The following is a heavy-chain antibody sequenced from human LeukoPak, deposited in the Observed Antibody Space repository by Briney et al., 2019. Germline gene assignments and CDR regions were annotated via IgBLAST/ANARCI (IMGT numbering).Heavy chain of an antibody. CDR3: ARLNYDILTGYYPYYYYYMDV. J-gene: IGHJ6*03. CDR1: GFTFDDYA. Sequence: PGGSLRLSCAASGFTFDDYAMHWVRQAPGKGLEWVSGISWNSGSIGYADSVKGRFTISRDNAKNSLYLQMNSLRAEDTAVYYCARLNYDILTGYYPYYYYYMDVWGKGTTVTVSS. D-gene: IGHD3-9*01. CDR2: ISWNSGSI. V-gene: IGHV3-9*01.